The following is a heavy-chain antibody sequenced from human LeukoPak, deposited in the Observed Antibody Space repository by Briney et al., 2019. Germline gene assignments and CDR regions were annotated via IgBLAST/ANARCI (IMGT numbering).Heavy chain of an antibody. CDR2: IWFDGSNK. Sequence: PGGSLRLSCAASGFTFSSYGMHWVRQAPGKGLEWVAVIWFDGSNKYSADSVKGRFTISRDNSKNTLYLQMNSLRAEDTAVYYCARDSVYCSTTSCFNYYSGMDVWGQGTTVTVSS. J-gene: IGHJ6*02. V-gene: IGHV3-33*08. CDR3: ARDSVYCSTTSCFNYYSGMDV. CDR1: GFTFSSYG. D-gene: IGHD2-2*01.